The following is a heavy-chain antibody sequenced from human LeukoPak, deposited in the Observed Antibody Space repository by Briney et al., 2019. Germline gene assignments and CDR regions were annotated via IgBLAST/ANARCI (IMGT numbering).Heavy chain of an antibody. CDR3: ARNRGDPSYFDY. CDR1: GFTFNGYS. J-gene: IGHJ4*02. D-gene: IGHD4-17*01. Sequence: GGALRLSCTASGFTFNGYSMNWVRQAPGKGLEWVSSISTSSSYIYYADSVKGRFTISRNNPKNSLYLQMNSLRAEDTAVYYCARNRGDPSYFDYWGQGTLVTVSS. CDR2: ISTSSSYI. V-gene: IGHV3-21*01.